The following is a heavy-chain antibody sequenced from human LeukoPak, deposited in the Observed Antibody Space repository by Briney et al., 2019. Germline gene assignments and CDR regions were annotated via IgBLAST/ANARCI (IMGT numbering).Heavy chain of an antibody. CDR2: INHSGST. J-gene: IGHJ4*02. Sequence: SETLSLTCAVYGGSFSGYYWSWIRQPPGKGLEWIGEINHSGSTNYNPPLKSRVTISVDTSKNQFSLKLSSVTAADTAVYYCATSTTVTTFDYWGQGTLVTVSS. V-gene: IGHV4-34*01. D-gene: IGHD4-11*01. CDR1: GGSFSGYY. CDR3: ATSTTVTTFDY.